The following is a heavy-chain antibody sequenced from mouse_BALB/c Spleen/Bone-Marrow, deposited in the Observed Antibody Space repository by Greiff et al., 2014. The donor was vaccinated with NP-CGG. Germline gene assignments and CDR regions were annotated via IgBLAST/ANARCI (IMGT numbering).Heavy chain of an antibody. J-gene: IGHJ1*01. D-gene: IGHD1-1*01. CDR3: ASYYYGRYFDV. CDR1: GFNIKDTY. CDR2: IDPANGNT. Sequence: VQLQQSGAELVKPGASVKLSCTASGFNIKDTYMRWVKQRPEQGLEWIGRIDPANGNTKYDPKFQGKATITADTSSNTAYLQLSSLTSEDTAVYYCASYYYGRYFDVWGAGTTVPGSS. V-gene: IGHV14-3*02.